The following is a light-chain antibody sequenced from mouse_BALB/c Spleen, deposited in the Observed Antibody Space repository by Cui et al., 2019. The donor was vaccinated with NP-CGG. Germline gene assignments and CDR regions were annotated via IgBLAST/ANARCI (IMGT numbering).Light chain of an antibody. CDR3: ALWYSNHWV. CDR2: GTN. CDR1: TGAVTTSNY. Sequence: QAVLTQASALPTSPGETVTLTCRSSTGAVTTSNYANWVQKKPDHLFTGLIGGTNNRTPGVPARFSGSLIGDKAALTITGAQAEDEAIYFCALWYSNHWVFGGGTKLTVL. J-gene: IGLJ1*01. V-gene: IGLV1*01.